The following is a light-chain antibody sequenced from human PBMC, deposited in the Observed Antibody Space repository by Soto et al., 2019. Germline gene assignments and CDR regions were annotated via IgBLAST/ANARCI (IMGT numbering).Light chain of an antibody. CDR1: QSITNY. CDR3: QQYNSYPRT. V-gene: IGKV1-17*01. Sequence: DIQMTQSPSSLSASVGDRVSITCRPSQSITNYLSWYQQKPGRAPKLLIYAASRLQSGVPSRFSGSGSGTEFTLTINGLQPDDFATYYCQQYNSYPRTFGQGTKVEIK. CDR2: AAS. J-gene: IGKJ1*01.